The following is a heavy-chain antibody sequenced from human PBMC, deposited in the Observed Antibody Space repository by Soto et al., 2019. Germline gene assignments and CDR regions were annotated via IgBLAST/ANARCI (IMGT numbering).Heavy chain of an antibody. Sequence: QITLEESGPTLVKPTQTLTLTCTFSGFSLGTGVGVGWIRQPPGKALEWLALIYWDDDKRYSPSPKTRLTITKDTSKTQVVLTMTNMDPEDTATYYCARGFYTYTGYFDYWGQGTLVTVSS. CDR2: IYWDDDK. J-gene: IGHJ4*02. CDR1: GFSLGTGVG. V-gene: IGHV2-5*02. D-gene: IGHD3-3*01. CDR3: ARGFYTYTGYFDY.